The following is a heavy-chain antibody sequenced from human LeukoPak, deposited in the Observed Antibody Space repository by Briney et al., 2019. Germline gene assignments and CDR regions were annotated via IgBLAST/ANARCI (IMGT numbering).Heavy chain of an antibody. Sequence: GGSLRLSCAASGFTFSSYAMSWVRQAPGRGLEWVSGINWNGGSTGYADSVKGRFTISRDNAKNSLYLQMNSLRAEDTALYYCARSPVLRFLEWLPSYYYYYMDVWGKGTTVTVSS. V-gene: IGHV3-20*04. CDR2: INWNGGST. CDR3: ARSPVLRFLEWLPSYYYYYMDV. J-gene: IGHJ6*03. CDR1: GFTFSSYA. D-gene: IGHD3-3*01.